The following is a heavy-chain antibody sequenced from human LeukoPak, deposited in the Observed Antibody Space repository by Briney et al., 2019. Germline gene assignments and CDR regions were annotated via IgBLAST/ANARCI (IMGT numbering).Heavy chain of an antibody. J-gene: IGHJ6*02. Sequence: GGSLRLSCAASGFTFSSYAMSWVRQAPGKGLEWVSTISGSGGSTFYADSVKGRFTISRDNSKNTLSLQMNRLRAEDTAVYYCAGGYSGYDPSYYYGMDVWGQGTTVTVSS. CDR1: GFTFSSYA. CDR3: AGGYSGYDPSYYYGMDV. D-gene: IGHD5-12*01. CDR2: ISGSGGST. V-gene: IGHV3-23*01.